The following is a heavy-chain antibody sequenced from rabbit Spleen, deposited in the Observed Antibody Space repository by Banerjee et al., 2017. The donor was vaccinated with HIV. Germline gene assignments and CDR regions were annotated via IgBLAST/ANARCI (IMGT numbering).Heavy chain of an antibody. CDR3: ARDTGTSFSSYGMDL. J-gene: IGHJ6*01. Sequence: QSLEESGGDLFKPGASLTPTCTASGFSFGTTYYRGGVRQPPGKGLEWIGCIYPGSSGTTSYESWAKGRFTISKTSSTTVTLQMTSLTAADTATYFCARDTGTSFSSYGMDLWGPGTLVTVS. D-gene: IGHD8-1*01. CDR2: IYPGSSGTT. CDR1: GFSFGTTYY. V-gene: IGHV1S40*01.